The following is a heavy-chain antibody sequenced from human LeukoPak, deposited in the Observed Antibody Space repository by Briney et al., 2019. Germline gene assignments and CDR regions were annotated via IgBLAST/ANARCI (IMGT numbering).Heavy chain of an antibody. D-gene: IGHD5-12*01. V-gene: IGHV5-51*03. CDR3: ARRLGGADVFDI. CDR1: GYSFSNYW. Sequence: PGESLKISCKGSGYSFSNYWIAWVRQMPGKGLEWMGIIYPGDSDSKYSRSFQGQVTTSADKSINTAYLQWSSLKASDTAMYYSARRLGGADVFDIWGQGTMVTVSS. J-gene: IGHJ3*02. CDR2: IYPGDSDS.